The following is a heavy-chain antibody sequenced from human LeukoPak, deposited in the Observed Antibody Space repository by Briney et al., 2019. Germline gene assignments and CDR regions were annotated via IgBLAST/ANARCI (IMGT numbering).Heavy chain of an antibody. CDR2: INPNSGGT. CDR3: ARLLWFGEPTSSMDV. J-gene: IGHJ6*03. CDR1: GYTFTGYY. Sequence: ASVKVSCKASGYTFTGYYMHWVRQAPGQGLEWMGWINPNSGGTNYAQKFQGWVTITADESTSTAYMELSSLRSEDTAVYYCARLLWFGEPTSSMDVWGKGTTVTVSS. D-gene: IGHD3-10*01. V-gene: IGHV1-2*04.